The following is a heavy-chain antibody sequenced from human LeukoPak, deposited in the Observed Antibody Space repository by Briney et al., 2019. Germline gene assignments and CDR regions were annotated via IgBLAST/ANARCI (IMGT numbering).Heavy chain of an antibody. D-gene: IGHD1-26*01. CDR1: GNSISSYY. CDR2: IYYSGST. CDR3: ARGTIVGPVPFEY. Sequence: PSETLSLTCTVSGNSISSYYWSWIRQPPGKGLEWIGYIYYSGSTNNNPSLKRRVTISVDTSKNQFSLKLSSVTAADTAVYHCARGTIVGPVPFEYWGQGTLVTVSS. V-gene: IGHV4-59*01. J-gene: IGHJ4*02.